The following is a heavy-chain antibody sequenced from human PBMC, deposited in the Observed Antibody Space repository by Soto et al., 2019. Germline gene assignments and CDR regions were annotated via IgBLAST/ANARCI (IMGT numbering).Heavy chain of an antibody. CDR2: ISYDGSNK. J-gene: IGHJ4*02. CDR1: GFTFSSYG. Sequence: GGSLRLSCAASGFTFSSYGMHWVRQAPGKGLEWVAVISYDGSNKYYADSVKGRFTISRDNSKNTLYQQMNSLRAEDTAVYYCAKERGWFGETRDLDYWGQGTLVTVSS. D-gene: IGHD3-10*01. CDR3: AKERGWFGETRDLDY. V-gene: IGHV3-30*18.